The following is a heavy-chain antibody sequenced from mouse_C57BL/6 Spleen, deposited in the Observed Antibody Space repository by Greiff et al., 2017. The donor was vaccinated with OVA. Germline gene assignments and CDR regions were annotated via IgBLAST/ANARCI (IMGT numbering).Heavy chain of an antibody. J-gene: IGHJ2*01. D-gene: IGHD2-5*01. Sequence: EVQLVESGGGLVKPGGSLKLSCAASGFTFSSYAMSWVRQPPEKRLEWVATISDGGSYTYYPDNVKGRFTISRDNAKNNLYLQMSHLKSEDTAMYYCARETIVTYFDYWGQGTTLTVSS. CDR2: ISDGGSYT. CDR1: GFTFSSYA. CDR3: ARETIVTYFDY. V-gene: IGHV5-4*01.